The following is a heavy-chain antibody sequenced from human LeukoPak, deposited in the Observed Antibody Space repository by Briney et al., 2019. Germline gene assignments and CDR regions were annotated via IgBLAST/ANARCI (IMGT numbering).Heavy chain of an antibody. CDR2: ISGSGDRT. CDR1: GFTFSSFA. Sequence: PGGSLKLSCAASGFTFSSFAMSWVRQAPGKGLEWVSAISGSGDRTYYADSVKGRFTISRDNSKNTLFLQMNSLRAEDTAVYYCAKKLGYYDSSGYYACAFEIWGQGTMVTASS. D-gene: IGHD3-22*01. J-gene: IGHJ3*02. V-gene: IGHV3-23*01. CDR3: AKKLGYYDSSGYYACAFEI.